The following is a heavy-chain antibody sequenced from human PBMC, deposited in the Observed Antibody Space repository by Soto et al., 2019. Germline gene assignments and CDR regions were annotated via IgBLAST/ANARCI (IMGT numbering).Heavy chain of an antibody. J-gene: IGHJ5*02. D-gene: IGHD2-15*01. Sequence: ASVKVSCKASGYTFTGYYMHWVRQAPGQGLEWMGWINPNSGGTNYAQKFQGWVTMTRDTSISTAYMELSRLRSDDTAVYYCARDHPYCSGGSCYGNWFDPWGQGTLVTVSS. V-gene: IGHV1-2*04. CDR2: INPNSGGT. CDR1: GYTFTGYY. CDR3: ARDHPYCSGGSCYGNWFDP.